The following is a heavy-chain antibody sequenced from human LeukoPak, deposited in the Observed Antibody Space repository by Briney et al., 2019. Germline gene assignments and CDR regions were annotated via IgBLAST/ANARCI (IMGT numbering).Heavy chain of an antibody. CDR2: ISYDGSNK. Sequence: GGSLRLSCAASGFTFSRYGMHWVRQAPGKGLEWVAVISYDGSNKYYADSVKGRFTISRDNSKNTLYVQMNSLRAEDTAVYYCSPLSGVRGVMPSGMGVWGQGTTVTVSS. CDR1: GFTFSRYG. CDR3: SPLSGVRGVMPSGMGV. J-gene: IGHJ6*02. V-gene: IGHV3-30*03. D-gene: IGHD3-10*01.